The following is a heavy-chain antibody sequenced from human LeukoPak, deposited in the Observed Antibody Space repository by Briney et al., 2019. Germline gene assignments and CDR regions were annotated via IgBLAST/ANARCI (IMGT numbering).Heavy chain of an antibody. CDR1: GFTFSTYD. CDR2: LSSTGGTR. CDR3: ARAARPKLRFLDFDY. Sequence: PGGSLRLSCVASGFTFSTYDMNWVRQAPGKGLEWVSYLSSTGGTRYYAKSVQGRFTISRDDGKNSLYLQISSLRAEDTAVYYCARAARPKLRFLDFDYWGQGTLLTVS. V-gene: IGHV3-48*01. D-gene: IGHD3-3*01. J-gene: IGHJ4*02.